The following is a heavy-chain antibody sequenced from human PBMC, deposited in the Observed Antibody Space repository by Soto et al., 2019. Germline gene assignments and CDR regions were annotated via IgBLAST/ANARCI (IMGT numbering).Heavy chain of an antibody. CDR3: ARDTYYVVRGANWFDP. Sequence: ASVKVSCKASGYTFTSYYMHWVRQAPGQGLEWMGIINPSGGSTSYAQKFQGRVTMATDTSTSTAYMELRSLRSDDTAVYYCARDTYYVVRGANWFDPWGQGTLVTVSS. CDR1: GYTFTSYY. CDR2: INPSGGST. J-gene: IGHJ5*02. D-gene: IGHD3-10*01. V-gene: IGHV1-46*01.